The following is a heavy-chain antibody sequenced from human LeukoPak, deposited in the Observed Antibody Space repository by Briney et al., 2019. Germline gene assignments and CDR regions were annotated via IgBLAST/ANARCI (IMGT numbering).Heavy chain of an antibody. CDR1: GGSISSYY. V-gene: IGHV4-59*08. Sequence: PSETLSLTCTVSGGSISSYYWSWIRQPPGKGLEWIGYIYYSGSTNYNPSLKSRVTMSVDTSKNQFSLKLSSVTAADTAVYYCARCAALRYYYGSGSYYHFDYWGQGTLVTVSS. D-gene: IGHD3-10*01. CDR2: IYYSGST. CDR3: ARCAALRYYYGSGSYYHFDY. J-gene: IGHJ4*02.